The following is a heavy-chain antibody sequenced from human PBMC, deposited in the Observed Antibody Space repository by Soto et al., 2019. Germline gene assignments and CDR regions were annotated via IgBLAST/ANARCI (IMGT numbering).Heavy chain of an antibody. CDR2: ISAYNGNT. CDR3: ARGQILEWLSSPPYYFDY. J-gene: IGHJ4*02. CDR1: GYTFTSYG. D-gene: IGHD3-3*01. V-gene: IGHV1-18*01. Sequence: ASVKVSCKASGYTFTSYGISWVRQAPGQRLEWMGWISAYNGNTNYAQKLQGRVTMTTDTSTSTAYMELRSLRSDDTAVYYCARGQILEWLSSPPYYFDYWGQGTLVTVSS.